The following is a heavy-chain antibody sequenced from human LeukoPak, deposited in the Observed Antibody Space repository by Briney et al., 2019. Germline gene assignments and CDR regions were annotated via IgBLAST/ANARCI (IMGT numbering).Heavy chain of an antibody. CDR1: GGTFSSYA. J-gene: IGHJ4*02. CDR2: IIPIFGTA. Sequence: GASVKVSCKASGGTFSSYAISWVRQAPGQGLEWMGGIIPIFGTANYAQKFQGRVTITADESTSTAYMELRSLRSEDTAVYYCAREGSGYTAHFDYWGQGTLVTVSS. D-gene: IGHD3-3*01. CDR3: AREGSGYTAHFDY. V-gene: IGHV1-69*01.